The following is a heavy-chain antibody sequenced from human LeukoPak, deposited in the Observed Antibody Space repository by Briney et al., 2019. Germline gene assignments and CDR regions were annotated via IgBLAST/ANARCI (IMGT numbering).Heavy chain of an antibody. D-gene: IGHD3-9*01. CDR1: GYTFTSYD. CDR2: MSPNSGDT. V-gene: IGHV1-8*01. CDR3: ARDLPSYYDILTGPHTYYYYGMDV. J-gene: IGHJ6*02. Sequence: ASVKVSCKASGYTFTSYDFNWVRQATGQRPERMGWMSPNSGDTGYAQKFQDRVTMTRNTSISTAYMELSSLRSDDTAVYYCARDLPSYYDILTGPHTYYYYGMDVWGQGTTVTVSS.